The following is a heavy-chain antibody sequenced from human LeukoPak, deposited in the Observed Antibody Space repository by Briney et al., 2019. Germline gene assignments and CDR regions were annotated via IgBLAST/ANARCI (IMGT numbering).Heavy chain of an antibody. Sequence: SAKVSCKASGGTFSSCAISWVRQAPGQGLEWMGRIIPIFGTANYAQKFQGRVTITTDESTSTAYMELSSLRSEDTAVYYCAREGLQGPSVYWGQGTLVTVSS. J-gene: IGHJ4*02. V-gene: IGHV1-69*05. CDR1: GGTFSSCA. CDR2: IIPIFGTA. CDR3: AREGLQGPSVY.